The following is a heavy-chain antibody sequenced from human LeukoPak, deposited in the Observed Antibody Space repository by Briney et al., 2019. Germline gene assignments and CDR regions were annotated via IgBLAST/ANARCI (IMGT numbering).Heavy chain of an antibody. D-gene: IGHD5-18*01. CDR3: ARGGYTLGHTFDY. CDR1: GYTFSHYA. CDR2: MSYDGGNE. Sequence: GGSLRLSCVASGYTFSHYAIHWVRQAPGKGLEWVAFMSYDGGNEYYADSVKGRFTISRDNSKNTVYLQMNSLRAEDTAMYTCARGGYTLGHTFDYWGQGTLVTVSS. V-gene: IGHV3-30*04. J-gene: IGHJ4*02.